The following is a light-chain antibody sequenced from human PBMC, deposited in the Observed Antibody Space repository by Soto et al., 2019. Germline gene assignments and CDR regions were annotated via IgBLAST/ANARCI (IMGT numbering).Light chain of an antibody. CDR2: GAS. J-gene: IGKJ5*01. CDR1: QSVSSSY. V-gene: IGKV3-20*01. CDR3: QQYGSTPIT. Sequence: EIVLTQSPGTLSLSPGEIATLSCIASQSVSSSYLAWYQQKPGQAPRLLIYGASSRASGIPDRFSGVGSGTDFTLTISRLEPEDFAVYYCQQYGSTPITFGQGTRLEIK.